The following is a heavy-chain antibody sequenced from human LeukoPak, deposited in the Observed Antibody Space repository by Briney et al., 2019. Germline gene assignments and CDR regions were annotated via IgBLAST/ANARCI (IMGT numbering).Heavy chain of an antibody. CDR1: GGSISSVGYT. V-gene: IGHV4-61*02. J-gene: IGHJ4*02. CDR3: ARSGAAMVIAFFDY. Sequence: SQTLSLTCTVSGGSISSVGYTWSWIRQPPGKGLEWIGGIYTSGGTDYNPSPESRVTISVDTSKNQFSLKLSSVTAADTAVYYCARSGAAMVIAFFDYWGQGTLVIVAS. D-gene: IGHD5-18*01. CDR2: IYTSGGT.